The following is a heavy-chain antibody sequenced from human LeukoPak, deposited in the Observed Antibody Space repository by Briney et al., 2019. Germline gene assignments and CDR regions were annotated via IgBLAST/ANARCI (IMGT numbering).Heavy chain of an antibody. Sequence: SETLSLTCAVSGGSISSSNWWSWVRQPPGKGLEWIGEIYHSGSTNYNPSLKSRVTISVDKSKNQFSLKLSSVTAADTAVYYCARVPSLSNYYDSSGWGQGTLVTVSS. V-gene: IGHV4-4*02. D-gene: IGHD3-22*01. CDR3: ARVPSLSNYYDSSG. CDR1: GGSISSSNW. CDR2: IYHSGST. J-gene: IGHJ4*02.